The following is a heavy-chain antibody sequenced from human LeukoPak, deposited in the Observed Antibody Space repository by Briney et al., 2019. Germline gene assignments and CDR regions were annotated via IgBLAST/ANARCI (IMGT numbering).Heavy chain of an antibody. Sequence: GGSLRLSCAASAFTFRSYGMHWVRQAPGKGLEWVSSISSSSSYIYYADSVKGRFTISRDNAKNSLYLQMNSLRAEDTAVYYCARALLYSGYDDWGQGTLVTVSS. CDR1: AFTFRSYG. CDR3: ARALLYSGYDD. J-gene: IGHJ4*02. CDR2: ISSSSSYI. D-gene: IGHD5-12*01. V-gene: IGHV3-21*01.